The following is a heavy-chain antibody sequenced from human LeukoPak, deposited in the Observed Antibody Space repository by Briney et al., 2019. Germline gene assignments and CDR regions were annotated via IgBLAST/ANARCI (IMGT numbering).Heavy chain of an antibody. CDR2: IYYSGST. CDR3: ARVEIVTKGFDY. CDR1: GGSISSYY. V-gene: IGHV4-59*01. Sequence: SETLSLTCTVSGGSISSYYWSWIRQPPGKGLEWIGYIYYSGSTNYNPSLKSRVTISVDTSKNQCSLKLSSVTAADTAVYYCARVEIVTKGFDYWGQGTLVTVSS. D-gene: IGHD3-16*02. J-gene: IGHJ4*02.